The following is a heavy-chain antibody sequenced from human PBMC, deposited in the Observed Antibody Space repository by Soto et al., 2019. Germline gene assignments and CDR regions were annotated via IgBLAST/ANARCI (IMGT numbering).Heavy chain of an antibody. J-gene: IGHJ6*02. Sequence: SETLSLTCTVSGGSISSSSYYWGWIRQPPGKGLEWIGSIYYSGSTYYNPSLKSRVTISVDTSKNQFSLKLSSVTAADTAVYYCARHGGYCSGGSCYPIYYGMDVWGQGTTVT. CDR1: GGSISSSSYY. CDR3: ARHGGYCSGGSCYPIYYGMDV. CDR2: IYYSGST. D-gene: IGHD2-15*01. V-gene: IGHV4-39*01.